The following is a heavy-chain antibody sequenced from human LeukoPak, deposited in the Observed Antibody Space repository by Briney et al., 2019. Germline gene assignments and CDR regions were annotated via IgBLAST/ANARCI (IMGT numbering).Heavy chain of an antibody. Sequence: PGGSLRLSCATSGFTFSSIWISWVRQAPGRGLEWVSAITGGDNTYYADSVKGRFTISRDNSKNTVYLQMNSLRAEDTAIYYCAKEGTVAGTGYFDYWGQGALVTVSS. CDR1: GFTFSSIW. CDR2: ITGGDNT. J-gene: IGHJ4*02. D-gene: IGHD6-19*01. V-gene: IGHV3-23*01. CDR3: AKEGTVAGTGYFDY.